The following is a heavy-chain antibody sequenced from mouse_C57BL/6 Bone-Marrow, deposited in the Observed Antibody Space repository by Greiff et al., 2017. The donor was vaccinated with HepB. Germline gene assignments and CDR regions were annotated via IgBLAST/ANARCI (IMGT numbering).Heavy chain of an antibody. CDR3: ARERYDYAVAY. J-gene: IGHJ3*01. D-gene: IGHD2-4*01. V-gene: IGHV1-72*01. CDR2: IDPNSGGT. CDR1: GYTFTSYW. Sequence: QVQLQPPGAELVKPGASVKLSCKASGYTFTSYWMHWVKQRPGRGLEWIGRIDPNSGGTKYNEKFKSKATLTVDKPSSTAYMPLSSLTSEDSAVYNCARERYDYAVAYWGQGTLVTVSA.